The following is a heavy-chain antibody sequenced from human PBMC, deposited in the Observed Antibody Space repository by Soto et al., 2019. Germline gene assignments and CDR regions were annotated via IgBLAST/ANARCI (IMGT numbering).Heavy chain of an antibody. CDR1: GFSLTTTGLG. Sequence: QITLKESGPTLVTPTQTLTLTCTFSGFSLTTTGLGVAWIRQPPGKALEWLALIYWNDDKRYRPSLRSRLTITKDTSKHQVVLQMTDMEPVDTATYYCAHEGFGSDNWFDAWGQGTLVIVS. J-gene: IGHJ5*02. CDR3: AHEGFGSDNWFDA. CDR2: IYWNDDK. D-gene: IGHD3-10*01. V-gene: IGHV2-5*01.